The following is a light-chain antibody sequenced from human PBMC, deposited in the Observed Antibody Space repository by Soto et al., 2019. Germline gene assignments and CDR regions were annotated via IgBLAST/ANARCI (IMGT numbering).Light chain of an antibody. V-gene: IGKV3-20*01. CDR3: QQYGSLWYT. CDR2: GAA. CDR1: HSVSSFY. J-gene: IGKJ2*01. Sequence: EIVLTQSPGTLSLSPGERATLSCRASHSVSSFYLAWYQQKPGQAPRLLINGAANRATGIPDRFSGSGSGTDFTLTISRLEPEDFAVYYCQQYGSLWYTFGQGTMLEIK.